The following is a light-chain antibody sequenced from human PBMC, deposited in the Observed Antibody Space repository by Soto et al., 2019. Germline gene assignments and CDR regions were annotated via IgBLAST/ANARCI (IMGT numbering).Light chain of an antibody. CDR1: QSVSSSY. Sequence: EIVFTQSPGTLSLSPGERTTLPCRAIQSVSSSYLAWYQQKPGQAPRLLIYGASSRATGIPDRFSGSGSGTDFTLTISRLEPEDFAVYYCQQYGSSPQTFGQGTKV. J-gene: IGKJ1*01. V-gene: IGKV3-20*01. CDR3: QQYGSSPQT. CDR2: GAS.